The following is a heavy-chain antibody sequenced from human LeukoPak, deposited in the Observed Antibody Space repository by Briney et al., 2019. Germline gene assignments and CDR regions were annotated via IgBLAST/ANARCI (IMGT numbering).Heavy chain of an antibody. CDR2: INPSGGST. J-gene: IGHJ6*02. V-gene: IGHV1-46*01. Sequence: ASVKVSCKASGYTFTSYYMHWVRQAPGQGLGWMGIINPSGGSTSYAQKFQGRVTMTRNTSISTAYMELSSLRSEDTAVYYCARVYDFWSGYGYYYGMDVWGQGTTVTVSS. D-gene: IGHD3-3*01. CDR3: ARVYDFWSGYGYYYGMDV. CDR1: GYTFTSYY.